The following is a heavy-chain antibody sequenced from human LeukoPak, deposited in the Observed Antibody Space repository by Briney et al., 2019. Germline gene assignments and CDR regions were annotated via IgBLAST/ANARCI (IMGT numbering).Heavy chain of an antibody. CDR1: GFTFSRSW. J-gene: IGHJ3*02. CDR3: ARDPGFSAFDI. V-gene: IGHV3-7*01. CDR2: INQDGSVK. Sequence: GGSLRLSCAASGFTFSRSWMTWGREAPGKGLDFVANINQDGSVKNYVDFVRGRFTISRDNAKNSLYLQMNSLRAEDTAVYYCARDPGFSAFDIWGQGTMVTVSS. D-gene: IGHD6-25*01.